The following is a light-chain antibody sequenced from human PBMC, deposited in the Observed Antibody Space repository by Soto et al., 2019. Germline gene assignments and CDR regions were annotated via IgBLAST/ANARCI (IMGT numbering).Light chain of an antibody. CDR1: QSVTSN. V-gene: IGKV3-15*01. J-gene: IGKJ5*01. CDR3: QQYKNWPRIT. Sequence: EIVMTQSPSTLSVSPGERATLSCRASQSVTSNLAWYQQKPGRAPRLIIYGAFTRATGIPARFSGSASGTEFTLTISSLQSEDFGFYYCQQYKNWPRITFGQGTRLEIK. CDR2: GAF.